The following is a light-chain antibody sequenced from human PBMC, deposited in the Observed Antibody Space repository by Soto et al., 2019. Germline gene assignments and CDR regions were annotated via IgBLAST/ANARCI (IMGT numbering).Light chain of an antibody. CDR2: EVS. CDR3: SSYGSSGTSV. J-gene: IGLJ1*01. V-gene: IGLV2-14*01. Sequence: QSALTQPASVAGSPGQSITNSCAGTSSDVGGYDFVSWYQHHPGRAPKLLIYEVSGRPSGVSYRFSGSKSGNTASLIISGLQAEDEAYYYCSSYGSSGTSVFGTGTKVTVL. CDR1: SSDVGGYDF.